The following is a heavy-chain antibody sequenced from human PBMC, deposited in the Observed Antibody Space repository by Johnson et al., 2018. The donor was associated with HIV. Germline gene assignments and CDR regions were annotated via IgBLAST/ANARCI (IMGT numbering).Heavy chain of an antibody. Sequence: QLVESGGGLVQPGRSLRLSCAASGFSFDDYAMHWVRQAPGKGLEWVSGISWNRGIKDYADSVRGRFTISRDNAKNSLYLQMNSLRAEDTALYYCTKDIGVGGQGLGGLDFWGQGTKVTVSS. CDR2: ISWNRGIK. CDR3: TKDIGVGGQGLGGLDF. V-gene: IGHV3-9*01. CDR1: GFSFDDYA. J-gene: IGHJ3*01. D-gene: IGHD2-15*01.